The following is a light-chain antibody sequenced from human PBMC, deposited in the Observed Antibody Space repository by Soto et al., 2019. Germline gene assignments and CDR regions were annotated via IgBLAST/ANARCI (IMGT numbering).Light chain of an antibody. Sequence: EIVITQSPATLSLSPGERATLSCRASQSVSSNLAWYQQKPGQAPRLLIYGASTRATGIPARFSGSGSGTEFTLTISSLQSEDFAVYYCQQYNNWPLWTFGQGTKVEIK. J-gene: IGKJ1*01. CDR3: QQYNNWPLWT. V-gene: IGKV3-15*01. CDR2: GAS. CDR1: QSVSSN.